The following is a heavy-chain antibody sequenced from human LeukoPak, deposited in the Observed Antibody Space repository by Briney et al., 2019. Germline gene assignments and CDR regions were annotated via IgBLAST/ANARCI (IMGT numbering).Heavy chain of an antibody. CDR2: INPNSGGT. CDR3: ARATGKVNWFDP. Sequence: GASVKVSCKASGYTFTGYYMHWVRQAPGQGLEWRGWINPNSGGTNYAQKFQGRVTMTRDTSISTAHMELSRLRSDDTAVYYCARATGKVNWFDPWGQGTLVSVSS. V-gene: IGHV1-2*02. CDR1: GYTFTGYY. J-gene: IGHJ5*02.